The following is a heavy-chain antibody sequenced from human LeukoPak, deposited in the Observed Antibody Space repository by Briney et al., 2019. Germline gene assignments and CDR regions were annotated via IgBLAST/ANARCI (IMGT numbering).Heavy chain of an antibody. D-gene: IGHD3-16*02. CDR2: IWYDGSNK. J-gene: IGHJ4*02. CDR3: ARSRRVGGVIVPFDY. V-gene: IGHV3-33*01. CDR1: GFTLRSYG. Sequence: GGSLRLSCAPSGFTLRSYGIHWVPQAPGKGREGVAVIWYDGSNKYSADSVKGRFTISRDNSKNTLYLQMNSLRAEDTAAYYCARSRRVGGVIVPFDYWGQGTLVTVSS.